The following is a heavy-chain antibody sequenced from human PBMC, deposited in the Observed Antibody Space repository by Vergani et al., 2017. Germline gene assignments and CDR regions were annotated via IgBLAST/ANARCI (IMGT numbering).Heavy chain of an antibody. CDR2: INHSGTM. D-gene: IGHD1-26*01. Sequence: QVQLQQWGPGLLQPSETLSLTCAVYGGSLSGYYWCWIRLAPGKGLEWIGEINHSGTMNYNPTLKSPFNVSIDTSRAHFALKLSSMGATGTAVYFCARRAERWETLLRDDFDVWGQGTFVTVSP. CDR3: ARRAERWETLLRDDFDV. J-gene: IGHJ3*01. CDR1: GGSLSGYY. V-gene: IGHV4-34*01.